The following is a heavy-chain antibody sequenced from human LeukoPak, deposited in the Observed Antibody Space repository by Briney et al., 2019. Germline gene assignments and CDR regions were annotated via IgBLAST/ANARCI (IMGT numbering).Heavy chain of an antibody. J-gene: IGHJ4*02. D-gene: IGHD4-23*01. CDR1: GGSIISSSYY. CDR2: IYFSGSP. V-gene: IGHV4-39*01. CDR3: ASYGGNPRAFDY. Sequence: SETLSLTCTVSGGSIISSSYYWGWIRQPPGKGLEWIGSIYFSGSPYHNPSLKSRVTMSVDTSKNQLSLKLSSVTAADTAVYYCASYGGNPRAFDYWGQGTLVTVPS.